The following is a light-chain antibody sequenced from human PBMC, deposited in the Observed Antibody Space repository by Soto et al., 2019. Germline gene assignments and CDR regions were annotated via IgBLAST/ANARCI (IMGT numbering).Light chain of an antibody. Sequence: EIVLAQSPATLSVSPGERATLSCRASQSVSSSYLAWYQQKPGQAPRLLIYGASSRVTGFPARFSGSGSGTDFTLTISSLQSDDFAVYYCQQYDNWPWTFGQGTKVHIK. CDR2: GAS. V-gene: IGKV3-15*01. CDR3: QQYDNWPWT. J-gene: IGKJ1*01. CDR1: QSVSSSY.